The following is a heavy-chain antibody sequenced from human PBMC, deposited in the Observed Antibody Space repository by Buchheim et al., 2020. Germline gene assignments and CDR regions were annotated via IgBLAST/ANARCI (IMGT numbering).Heavy chain of an antibody. J-gene: IGHJ6*02. D-gene: IGHD4-11*01. V-gene: IGHV3-30*04. CDR3: AKAVTTLYYYYYGMDV. CDR1: GFTVSSYA. Sequence: QVQLVESGGGVVQPGRSLRLSCAASGFTVSSYAMHWVRQAPGKGLEWVAVISYDGSNKYYADSVKGRFTISRDNSKNTLYLQMNSLRAEDTAVYYCAKAVTTLYYYYYGMDVWGQGTT. CDR2: ISYDGSNK.